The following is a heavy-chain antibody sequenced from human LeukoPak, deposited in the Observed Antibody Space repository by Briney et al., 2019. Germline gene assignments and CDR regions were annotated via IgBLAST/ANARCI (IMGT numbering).Heavy chain of an antibody. CDR2: IWYDGSNK. D-gene: IGHD6-13*01. CDR3: AKLALAGYSSSPLDY. J-gene: IGHJ4*02. V-gene: IGHV3-33*06. Sequence: PGGSLRLSCAASGFTFSSYGMHWVRQAPGKGLEWVAVIWYDGSNKYYADSVKGRFTISRDNSKNTLYLQMNSLRAEDTAVYYCAKLALAGYSSSPLDYWGQGTLVTVSS. CDR1: GFTFSSYG.